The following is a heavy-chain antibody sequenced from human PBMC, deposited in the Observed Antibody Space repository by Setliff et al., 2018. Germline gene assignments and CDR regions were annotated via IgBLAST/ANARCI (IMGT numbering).Heavy chain of an antibody. CDR1: GGSISSGDYY. CDR2: IYYSGST. J-gene: IGHJ4*02. V-gene: IGHV4-61*08. CDR3: ARSKPPTYYYDSSGYYPFDY. Sequence: PSETLSLTCTVSGGSISSGDYYWSWIRQPPGKGLEWIGYIYYSGSTNYNPSLKSRVTISVDTSKNQFSLKLSSVTAADTAVYYCARSKPPTYYYDSSGYYPFDYWGQGTLVTVSS. D-gene: IGHD3-22*01.